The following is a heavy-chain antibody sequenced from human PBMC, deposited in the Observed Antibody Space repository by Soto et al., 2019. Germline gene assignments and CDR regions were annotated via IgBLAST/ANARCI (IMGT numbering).Heavy chain of an antibody. V-gene: IGHV1-69*02. CDR2: VNPILSMS. J-gene: IGHJ4*02. D-gene: IGHD3-10*01. Sequence: QVQLVQSGAELKKPGSSVKVSCKASGDTFSFYTINWVRQAPGLGLEWMGRVNPILSMSNYAQKFQGRVTMTADKSTSTAYMELRSLRSEYTAFYYCATSYGSGYLAFDYWGQGALVTVSS. CDR1: GDTFSFYT. CDR3: ATSYGSGYLAFDY.